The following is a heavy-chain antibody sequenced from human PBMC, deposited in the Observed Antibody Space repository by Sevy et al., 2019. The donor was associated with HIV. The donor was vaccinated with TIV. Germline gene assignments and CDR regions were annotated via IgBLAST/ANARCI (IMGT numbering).Heavy chain of an antibody. V-gene: IGHV1-2*02. CDR1: GYTFTGYY. CDR2: INPNSGGT. CDR3: ARGLLWFGEPLPYYMDV. D-gene: IGHD3-10*01. Sequence: ASVKVSCKASGYTFTGYYMHWVRQAPGQGLEWMGWINPNSGGTNYAQKFQGRVTMTRDTSISTAYMELSRLRSDDTAVYYCARGLLWFGEPLPYYMDVWGKGTTVTVPS. J-gene: IGHJ6*03.